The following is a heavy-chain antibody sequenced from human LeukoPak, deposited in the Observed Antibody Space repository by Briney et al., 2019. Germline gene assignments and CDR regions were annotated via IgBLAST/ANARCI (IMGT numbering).Heavy chain of an antibody. Sequence: GASVKVSCKAFGYTFTAYYMNWVRQAPGQGLEWMGRINPHIGDTDYAQRFQGRVTMTRDTSTTTAYMELTRLTYGDTAVYFCAREIRGSYLKTFDYWSQGTQVTVSS. CDR2: INPHIGDT. V-gene: IGHV1-2*06. CDR3: AREIRGSYLKTFDY. J-gene: IGHJ4*02. CDR1: GYTFTAYY. D-gene: IGHD1-26*01.